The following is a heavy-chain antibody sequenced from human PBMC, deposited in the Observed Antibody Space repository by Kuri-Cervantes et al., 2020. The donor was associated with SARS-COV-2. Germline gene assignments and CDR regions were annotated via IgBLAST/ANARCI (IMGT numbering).Heavy chain of an antibody. Sequence: SEILSLTCAVYGGSFSGYYWSWIRQPPGKGLEWIGEINHSGSTNYNPSLKSRVTISVDTSKNQFSLKLSSVTAADTAVYYCASSPARYYYDSSGYLGYWGQGTLVTVSS. CDR2: INHSGST. CDR1: GGSFSGYY. J-gene: IGHJ4*02. V-gene: IGHV4-34*01. D-gene: IGHD3-22*01. CDR3: ASSPARYYYDSSGYLGY.